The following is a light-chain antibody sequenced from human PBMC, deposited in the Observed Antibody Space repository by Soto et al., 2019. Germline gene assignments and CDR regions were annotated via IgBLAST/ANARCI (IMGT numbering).Light chain of an antibody. CDR2: GAS. V-gene: IGKV1-33*01. J-gene: IGKJ5*01. Sequence: DVQMTQSPSSLSASVGDRVTITCQASHDISNFLNWYQQKPGKAPNLLIYGASNLEAGVPSRFSGSASGTDFTFTISSLQPEDIATYYCQQYDNLPLTFGPGTRLEFK. CDR1: HDISNF. CDR3: QQYDNLPLT.